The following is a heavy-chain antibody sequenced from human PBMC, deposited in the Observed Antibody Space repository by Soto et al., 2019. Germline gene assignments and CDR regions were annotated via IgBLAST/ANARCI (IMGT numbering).Heavy chain of an antibody. CDR3: AAGGGLPRYY. CDR2: IYHSGST. V-gene: IGHV4-30-2*01. Sequence: QLQLQESGSGLVKPSQTLSLTCAVSGGSISSGGYSWSWIRQPPGKGLEWIGYIYHSGSTYYNPSLQSRVTISVDRSKNQCSLKPSSVTAADTAVYYCAAGGGLPRYYWGQGTLVTVSS. CDR1: GGSISSGGYS. J-gene: IGHJ4*02. D-gene: IGHD5-12*01.